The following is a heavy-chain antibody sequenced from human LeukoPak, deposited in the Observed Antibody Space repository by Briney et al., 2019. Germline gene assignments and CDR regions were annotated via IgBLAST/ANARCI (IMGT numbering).Heavy chain of an antibody. D-gene: IGHD3-16*01. CDR3: AKALLGYYYYGMDV. CDR1: GFTFDDYA. J-gene: IGHJ6*02. V-gene: IGHV3-9*01. CDR2: ISWNSGSI. Sequence: PGGSLRLSCAASGFTFDDYAMHWVRQAPGKGLEWVSGISWNSGSIGYADSVKGRFTISRGNAKNSLYLQMNSLRAEDTALYYCAKALLGYYYYGMDVWGQGTTVTVSS.